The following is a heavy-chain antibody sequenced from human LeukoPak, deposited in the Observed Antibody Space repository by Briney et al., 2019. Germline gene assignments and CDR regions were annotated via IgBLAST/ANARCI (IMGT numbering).Heavy chain of an antibody. CDR2: ISGSGGST. V-gene: IGHV3-23*01. J-gene: IGHJ4*02. CDR1: GFTFSSYA. CDR3: AKGWLTTVTTSWVY. Sequence: GGSLRLSCAASGFTFSSYAMSWVRQAPGKGLEWVSAISGSGGSTYYADSVKGRFTISRDNSKNTLYLHMNSLRAEDTAVYYCAKGWLTTVTTSWVYWGQGTLVTVSS. D-gene: IGHD4-17*01.